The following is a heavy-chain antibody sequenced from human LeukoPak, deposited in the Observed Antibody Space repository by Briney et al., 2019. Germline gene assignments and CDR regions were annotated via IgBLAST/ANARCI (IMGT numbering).Heavy chain of an antibody. Sequence: GGSLRLSCAASGFTFSTYWMHWVRQAPGKGLVWVSRINSDGSSTSYADSVKGRFTISRDNAKNTLYLQMNSLRAEDTAVYYCARVYYYDSSEAFDIWGQGTMVTVSS. CDR2: INSDGSST. J-gene: IGHJ3*02. V-gene: IGHV3-74*01. CDR3: ARVYYYDSSEAFDI. D-gene: IGHD3-22*01. CDR1: GFTFSTYW.